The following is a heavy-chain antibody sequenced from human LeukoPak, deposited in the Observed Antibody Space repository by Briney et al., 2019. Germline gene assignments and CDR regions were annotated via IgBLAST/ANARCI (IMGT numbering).Heavy chain of an antibody. CDR1: GYTFTNYA. V-gene: IGHV7-4-1*02. D-gene: IGHD6-13*01. CDR2: INTNTGNP. Sequence: ASVKVSCEASGYTFTNYAMNWVRQAPGQGLEWMGWINTNTGNPTYAQGFTGRFVFSLDTSVSTAYLQISSLKAEDTAMYYCARERRSSSPGEQQLVRAFDIWGQGTMVTVSS. J-gene: IGHJ3*02. CDR3: ARERRSSSPGEQQLVRAFDI.